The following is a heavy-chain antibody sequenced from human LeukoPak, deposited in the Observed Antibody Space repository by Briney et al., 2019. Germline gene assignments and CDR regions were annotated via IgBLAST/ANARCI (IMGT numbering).Heavy chain of an antibody. D-gene: IGHD3-22*01. CDR3: ARGPYDSSGYYYAYYFDY. CDR2: IYYSGST. Sequence: SETLSLTCTVSGGSISSYYWSWIRQPPGKGLEWIGYIYYSGSTNYNPSLKSRVTISVDTSKNQFSLKLSSVTAADTAVYYCARGPYDSSGYYYAYYFDYWGQGTLVTVSS. CDR1: GGSISSYY. V-gene: IGHV4-59*01. J-gene: IGHJ4*02.